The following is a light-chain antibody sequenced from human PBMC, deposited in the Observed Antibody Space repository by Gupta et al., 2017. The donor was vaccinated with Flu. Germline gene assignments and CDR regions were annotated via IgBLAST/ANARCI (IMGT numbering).Light chain of an antibody. CDR1: ALPKKY. J-gene: IGLJ2*01. CDR2: EDR. Sequence: QTARITCSGDALPKKYAYWYQQKSGQAPVLVIYEDRKRTAGSPERFSGSSSGTMATLTISGAQVEDEADYYCYSTDSSGNHREVFGGGTKLTVL. CDR3: YSTDSSGNHREV. V-gene: IGLV3-10*01.